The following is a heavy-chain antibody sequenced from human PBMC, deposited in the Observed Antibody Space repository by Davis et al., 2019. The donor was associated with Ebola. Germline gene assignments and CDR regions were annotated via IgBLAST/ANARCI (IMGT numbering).Heavy chain of an antibody. V-gene: IGHV4-34*01. CDR2: IYHTGST. D-gene: IGHD3-16*01. J-gene: IGHJ4*02. CDR1: GGSFTGYY. Sequence: PSETLSLTCAVYGGSFTGYYWNWIRQPPGKGLEWIGDIYHTGSTNYNPSLKSRVTISVDTSKNQFSLKLSSVTAADTAVYYCARGGGSRYFDYWGQGTLVTVSS. CDR3: ARGGGSRYFDY.